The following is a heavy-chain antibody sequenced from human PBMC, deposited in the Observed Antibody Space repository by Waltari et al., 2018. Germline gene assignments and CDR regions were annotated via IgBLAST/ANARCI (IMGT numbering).Heavy chain of an antibody. Sequence: QVQLVQSGAAVKKPGASVKVSCKASGYTFTSYDLNWVRQATGQGREWMGWMNPNSGNTGYAQKFQGRVTMTRNTSISTAYMELSSLRSEDTAVYYCARGFNRGEHAHFGGQGTLVTVSS. V-gene: IGHV1-8*01. D-gene: IGHD3-3*02. CDR2: MNPNSGNT. CDR1: GYTFTSYD. CDR3: ARGFNRGEHAHF. J-gene: IGHJ4*02.